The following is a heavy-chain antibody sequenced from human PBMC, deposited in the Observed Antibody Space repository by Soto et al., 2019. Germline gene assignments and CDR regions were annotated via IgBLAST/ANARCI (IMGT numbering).Heavy chain of an antibody. CDR1: GFSFSGSA. Sequence: GGSLRLSCAASGFSFSGSAMHWVRQASGKGLEWVGRIRSKPNNYATTYDASVKGRFTISRDDSKNTAYLQMNSLKTEDTAVYYCTRVITTNDAFDIWGPGTMVTVSS. D-gene: IGHD3-22*01. V-gene: IGHV3-73*01. CDR2: IRSKPNNYAT. J-gene: IGHJ3*02. CDR3: TRVITTNDAFDI.